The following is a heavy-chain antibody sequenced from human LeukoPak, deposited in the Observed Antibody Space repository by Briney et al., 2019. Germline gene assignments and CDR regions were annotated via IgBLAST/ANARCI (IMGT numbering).Heavy chain of an antibody. J-gene: IGHJ4*02. Sequence: SXSSSSXXXGWIRQPPGKXLXWIGRIYYSGSTYYNPSLKSPVTISVDTSKNQFSLKLSSVTASDTAVYYCARRTSSILFDYWGQGTLVTVFS. CDR3: ARRTSSILFDY. CDR2: IYYSGST. V-gene: IGHV4-39*01. CDR1: SXSSSSXX. D-gene: IGHD2-2*01.